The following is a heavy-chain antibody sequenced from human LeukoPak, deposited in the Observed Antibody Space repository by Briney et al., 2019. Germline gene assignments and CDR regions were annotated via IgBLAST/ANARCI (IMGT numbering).Heavy chain of an antibody. CDR1: GGSISSGGYY. CDR3: ARKRDYGKDDAFDI. V-gene: IGHV4-30-2*01. Sequence: PSETLSLTCTVSGGSISSGGYYWSWIRQPPGKGLEWIGYIYHSGSTYYNPSLKSRVTISVDRSKNQFSLKLSSVTAADTAVYYCARKRDYGKDDAFDIWGQGTMVTVSS. CDR2: IYHSGST. J-gene: IGHJ3*02. D-gene: IGHD4-17*01.